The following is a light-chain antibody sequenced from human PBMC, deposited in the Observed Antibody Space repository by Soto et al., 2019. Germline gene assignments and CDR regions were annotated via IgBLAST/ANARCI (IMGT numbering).Light chain of an antibody. CDR2: VGTGGIVG. J-gene: IGLJ2*01. CDR1: SGYSNYK. CDR3: GADHGSGSNFSVV. Sequence: QPVLTQPPSASASLGASVTLTCTLSSGYSNYKVDWYQQRPGKGPRFVMRVGTGGIVGSKGDGIPDRFSVLGSGLNRYLTXXXXXXXXXXXXHCGADHGSGSNFSVVFGGGTKLTVL. V-gene: IGLV9-49*01.